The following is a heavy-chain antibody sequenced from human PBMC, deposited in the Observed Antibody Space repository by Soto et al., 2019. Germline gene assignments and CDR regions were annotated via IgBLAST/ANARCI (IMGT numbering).Heavy chain of an antibody. J-gene: IGHJ4*01. CDR1: GFTFDDYA. D-gene: IGHD3-10*01. Sequence: PGGSLRLSCAASGFTFDDYAMHWVRQAPGKGLEWVSAISWNSGSIGYSDSVKGRFTISRDNAKNSLYLQMNSLRTDDTAFYFWTKGARRGIPSVTFDYWGHGTLVTVSS. CDR2: ISWNSGSI. CDR3: TKGARRGIPSVTFDY. V-gene: IGHV3-9*01.